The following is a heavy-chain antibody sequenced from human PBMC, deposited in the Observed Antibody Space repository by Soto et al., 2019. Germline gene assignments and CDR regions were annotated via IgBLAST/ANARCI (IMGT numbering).Heavy chain of an antibody. CDR1: GGSISSGVYY. V-gene: IGHV4-31*03. Sequence: SETLSLTCTVSGGSISSGVYYWSWIRQHSGKGLEWIGYIYYSGSTYYNPSLKGRVTISVDTSKNQFSLKLSSVTVADTAVYYCAREQQQLVYNYLDYWGQGTLVTVSS. CDR2: IYYSGST. D-gene: IGHD6-13*01. J-gene: IGHJ4*02. CDR3: AREQQQLVYNYLDY.